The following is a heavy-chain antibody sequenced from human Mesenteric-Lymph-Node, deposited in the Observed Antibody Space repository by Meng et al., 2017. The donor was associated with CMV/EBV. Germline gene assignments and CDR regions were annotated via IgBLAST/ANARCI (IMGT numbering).Heavy chain of an antibody. CDR2: MNPNSGNT. D-gene: IGHD2-15*01. J-gene: IGHJ5*02. CDR3: ARGRFNDCSGGSCEYTYNWFDP. V-gene: IGHV1-8*01. CDR1: YD. Sequence: YDINWVRQATGQGLEWMGWMNPNSGNTGYAQKVQGRVTMTRNTSISTAYMELSSLRSEDTAVYYCARGRFNDCSGGSCEYTYNWFDPWGQGTLVTVSS.